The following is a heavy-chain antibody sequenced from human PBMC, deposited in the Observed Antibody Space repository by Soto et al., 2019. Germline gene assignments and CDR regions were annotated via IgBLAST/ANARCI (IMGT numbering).Heavy chain of an antibody. D-gene: IGHD3-22*01. J-gene: IGHJ4*02. Sequence: SETLSLTCAVYGESFSGYYWSWIRQPPGKGLEWIGEINHSGSTNYNPSLKSRVTISVDTSKNQFSLKLSSVTAADTAVYYCARGRSAYYYDSSGELSYWGQGTLVTVSS. V-gene: IGHV4-34*01. CDR3: ARGRSAYYYDSSGELSY. CDR2: INHSGST. CDR1: GESFSGYY.